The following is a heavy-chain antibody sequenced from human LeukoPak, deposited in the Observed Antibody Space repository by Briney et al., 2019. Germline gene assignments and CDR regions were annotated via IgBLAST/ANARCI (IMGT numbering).Heavy chain of an antibody. Sequence: GGSLRLSCAASGFTFSSYSMNWVRQAPGKGLEWVAFIRYDGSNKYYADSVKGRFTISRDNSKNTLYLQMNSLRAEDTAVYYCAKGLGVTYYYYYMDVWGRGTTVTVSS. CDR1: GFTFSSYS. CDR3: AKGLGVTYYYYYMDV. CDR2: IRYDGSNK. J-gene: IGHJ6*03. D-gene: IGHD3-10*01. V-gene: IGHV3-30*02.